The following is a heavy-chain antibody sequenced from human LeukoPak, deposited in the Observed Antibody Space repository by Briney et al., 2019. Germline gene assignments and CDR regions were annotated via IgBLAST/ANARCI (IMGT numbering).Heavy chain of an antibody. J-gene: IGHJ4*02. D-gene: IGHD3-3*01. CDR1: GYTFTSHY. CDR2: INPRDGGT. V-gene: IGHV1-46*01. CDR3: ARDLKNDFWSGTNDY. Sequence: ASVKVSCKASGYTFTSHYMHWVRQAPGQGLEWMGIINPRDGGTSYPQNFQGRVTMTRDTSTSTVYMELSSLIFEDTAVYYCARDLKNDFWSGTNDYWGQETPVTVSS.